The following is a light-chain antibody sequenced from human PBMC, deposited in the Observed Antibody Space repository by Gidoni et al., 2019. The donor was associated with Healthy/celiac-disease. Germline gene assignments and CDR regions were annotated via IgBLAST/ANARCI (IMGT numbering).Light chain of an antibody. V-gene: IGLV3-1*01. CDR1: KLRDKY. CDR2: QDS. Sequence: YELTQPPSLSFSPGQTASITCSGDKLRDKYACCYQQKPGQSTVLVINQDSKRPSGTPERFSGSNAGNTATLTISGTQAMDEADYYCQAWDSSTARVFGTGTKVTVL. CDR3: QAWDSSTARV. J-gene: IGLJ1*01.